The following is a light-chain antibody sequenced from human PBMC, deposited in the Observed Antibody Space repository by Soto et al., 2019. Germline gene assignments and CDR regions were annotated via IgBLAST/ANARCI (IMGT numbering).Light chain of an antibody. CDR3: QQYGDSPRS. V-gene: IGKV3-20*01. Sequence: IVLMQSPGTLSLSPGERATLSFSASRSLSSDYLAWYQQKPGQTPRLLFYHASRRATGTPDRFSVSGSGTDFTLTISRLEPGDFAVYYCQQYGDSPRSFGQGTKVDIK. CDR2: HAS. CDR1: RSLSSDY. J-gene: IGKJ1*01.